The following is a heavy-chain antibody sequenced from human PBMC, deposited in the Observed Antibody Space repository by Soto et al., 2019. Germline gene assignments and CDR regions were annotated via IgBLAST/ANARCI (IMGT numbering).Heavy chain of an antibody. CDR2: ISYDGSNK. CDR3: AKAGLSYGVFDY. CDR1: GFTFSSYG. V-gene: IGHV3-30*18. D-gene: IGHD5-18*01. Sequence: QVQLVESGGGVVQPGRSLRLSCAASGFTFSSYGRNWVRQAPGKGLEWVAVISYDGSNKYYADSVKGRFTISRDNSKNTLYLQMNRLRAEDTAVYYCAKAGLSYGVFDYWGQGTLVTVSS. J-gene: IGHJ4*02.